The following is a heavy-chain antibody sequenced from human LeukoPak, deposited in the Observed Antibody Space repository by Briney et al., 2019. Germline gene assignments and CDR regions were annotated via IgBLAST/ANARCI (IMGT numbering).Heavy chain of an antibody. D-gene: IGHD6-19*01. CDR3: AKDLDSSGWYGIDY. CDR1: GFTFSSYW. J-gene: IGHJ4*02. V-gene: IGHV3-74*03. CDR2: INSDGSYT. Sequence: GGSLRLSCAASGFTFSSYWMHWVRQTPGKGLVWVSRINSDGSYTTYADSVKGRFTISRDNSKNTLYLQMNSLRAEDTAVYYCAKDLDSSGWYGIDYWGQGTLVTVSS.